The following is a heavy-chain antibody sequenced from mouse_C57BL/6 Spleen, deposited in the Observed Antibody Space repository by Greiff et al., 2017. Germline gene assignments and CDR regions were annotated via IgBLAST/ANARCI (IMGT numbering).Heavy chain of an antibody. V-gene: IGHV1-55*01. CDR3: ASPYGSSPAWFAY. CDR2: IYPGSGST. J-gene: IGHJ3*01. D-gene: IGHD1-1*01. Sequence: QVQLQQPGAELVKPGASVKMSCKASGYTFTSYWITWVKQRPGQGLEWIGDIYPGSGSTNYNEKFKSKATLTVDTSSSTAYMQLRSLTSEDSAVYYCASPYGSSPAWFAYWGQGTLVTVSA. CDR1: GYTFTSYW.